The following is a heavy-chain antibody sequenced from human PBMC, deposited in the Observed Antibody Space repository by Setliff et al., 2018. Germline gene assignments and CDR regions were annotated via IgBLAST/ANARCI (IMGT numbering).Heavy chain of an antibody. CDR1: GESLRGYY. CDR2: INHDGGS. D-gene: IGHD3-22*01. J-gene: IGHJ4*02. Sequence: KPSETLSLTCAVYGESLRGYYWTWIRQSPGKGLEWIGEINHDGGSNYNQSLKSRVTMSIDMSEKQFSRKLRSVTVADTAVYYCARGQDYYGPSGYYKLGYWGPGTLVTVSS. CDR3: ARGQDYYGPSGYYKLGY. V-gene: IGHV4-34*01.